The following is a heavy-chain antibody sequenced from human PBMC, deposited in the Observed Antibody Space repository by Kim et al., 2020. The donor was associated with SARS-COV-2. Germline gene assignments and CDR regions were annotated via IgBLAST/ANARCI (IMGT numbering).Heavy chain of an antibody. CDR2: ISAYNGNT. CDR1: GYTFTSYG. D-gene: IGHD2-2*01. CDR3: ARGARHSRGYCSSTSCPEYFQH. Sequence: ASVKVSCKASGYTFTSYGISWVRQAPGQGLEWMGWISAYNGNTNYAQKLQGRVTMTTDTSTSTAYMELRSLRSDDTAVYYCARGARHSRGYCSSTSCPEYFQHWGQGTLVTVSS. J-gene: IGHJ1*01. V-gene: IGHV1-18*01.